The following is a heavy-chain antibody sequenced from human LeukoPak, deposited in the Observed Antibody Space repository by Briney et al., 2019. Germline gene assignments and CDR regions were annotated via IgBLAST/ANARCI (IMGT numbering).Heavy chain of an antibody. Sequence: SETLSLTCTVSGGSISSYYWSWIRQPPGKGLEWIGYIYYSGSTNYNPSLKSRVTISVDTSKNQFSLKLSSVTAADTAVYYCARVMYYYGSGSYHDYYYYYMDVWGKGTTVTVSS. V-gene: IGHV4-59*01. CDR1: GGSISSYY. J-gene: IGHJ6*03. CDR3: ARVMYYYGSGSYHDYYYYYMDV. D-gene: IGHD3-10*01. CDR2: IYYSGST.